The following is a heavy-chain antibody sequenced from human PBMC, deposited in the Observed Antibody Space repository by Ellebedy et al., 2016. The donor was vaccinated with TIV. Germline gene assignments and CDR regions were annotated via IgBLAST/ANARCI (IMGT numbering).Heavy chain of an antibody. D-gene: IGHD2-15*01. CDR2: ITGSGGSI. CDR1: GFPFSNYA. Sequence: GESLKISCAASGFPFSNYAMAWVRQAPGQGLEWVSAITGSGGSIYYADSVKGRLTISRDNSKNTLYLQMNSLRAEDTAVYYCAKCRGSEGWSFDSWGQGTLVTVSS. V-gene: IGHV3-23*01. CDR3: AKCRGSEGWSFDS. J-gene: IGHJ4*02.